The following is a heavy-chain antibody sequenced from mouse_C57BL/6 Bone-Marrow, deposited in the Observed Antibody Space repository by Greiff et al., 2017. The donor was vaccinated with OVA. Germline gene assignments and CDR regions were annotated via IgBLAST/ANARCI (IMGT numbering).Heavy chain of an antibody. CDR2: IDPENGDT. CDR3: TTEGLYYGPWYFDV. D-gene: IGHD1-1*01. CDR1: GFNIKDDY. J-gene: IGHJ1*03. V-gene: IGHV14-4*01. Sequence: VQLQQSGAELVRPGASVKLSCTASGFNIKDDYMHWVKQRPEQGLEWIGWIDPENGDTEYASKFQGKATITADTSSNTAYLQLSSLTSEDTAVYYGTTEGLYYGPWYFDVWGTGTTVTVSS.